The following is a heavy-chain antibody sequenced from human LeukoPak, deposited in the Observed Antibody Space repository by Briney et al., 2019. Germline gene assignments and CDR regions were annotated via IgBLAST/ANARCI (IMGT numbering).Heavy chain of an antibody. CDR3: ARTMGYFDF. J-gene: IGHJ4*02. Sequence: GGSLRLSCAAPGFTFSSYTMNWVRQAPGQGLEWVSLISSSTSYIFYADSVKGRFTISRDNAKNSLYLQMNSLRDEDTAVYYCARTMGYFDFWGQGTLVTVSS. D-gene: IGHD2-8*01. CDR1: GFTFSSYT. CDR2: ISSSTSYI. V-gene: IGHV3-21*01.